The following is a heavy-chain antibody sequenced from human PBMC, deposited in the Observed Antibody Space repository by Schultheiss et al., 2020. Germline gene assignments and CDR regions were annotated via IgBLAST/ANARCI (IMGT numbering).Heavy chain of an antibody. J-gene: IGHJ4*02. CDR3: AKGRALWFGESEDF. V-gene: IGHV3-66*01. CDR1: GFTVSSTS. CDR2: IYTGGGT. Sequence: GGSLRLSCAASGFTVSSTSMTWVRQAPGKGLDWLSVIYTGGGTYYADSVKGRFTFSRDNSKNTLYLQMNSLRAEDTAVYYCAKGRALWFGESEDFWGQGTLVTVSS. D-gene: IGHD3-10*01.